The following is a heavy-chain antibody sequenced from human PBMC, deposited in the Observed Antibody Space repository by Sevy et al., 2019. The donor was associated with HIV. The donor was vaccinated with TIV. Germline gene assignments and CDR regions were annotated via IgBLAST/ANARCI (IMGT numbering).Heavy chain of an antibody. CDR2: INPSGGST. J-gene: IGHJ4*02. D-gene: IGHD3-22*01. Sequence: ASVKVSCKASGYTFTSYYMHWVRQAPGQGLEWMGIINPSGGSTSYAQKFQGRVTMTRDTSTSTVYMELSSLRSEDTAVYYCARGVTYYNDSSGYMDYWGQGTLVTVSS. CDR3: ARGVTYYNDSSGYMDY. CDR1: GYTFTSYY. V-gene: IGHV1-46*01.